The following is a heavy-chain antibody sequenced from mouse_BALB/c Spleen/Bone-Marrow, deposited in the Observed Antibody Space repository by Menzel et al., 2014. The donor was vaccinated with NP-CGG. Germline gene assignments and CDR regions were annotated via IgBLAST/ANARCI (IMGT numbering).Heavy chain of an antibody. CDR2: IYPGSGST. D-gene: IGHD3-1*01. CDR1: GYTFTDYY. V-gene: IGHV1-84*02. CDR3: ANLGRYAMDY. J-gene: IGHJ4*01. Sequence: QVHVKQSGPELVKPGASVKISCKASGYTFTDYYINWVKQKPGQGLEWIGWIYPGSGSTKYNEKFKGKATLTVDTSSSTAYMQLSSLTSEDTAVYFCANLGRYAMDYLGQGTSVTVSS.